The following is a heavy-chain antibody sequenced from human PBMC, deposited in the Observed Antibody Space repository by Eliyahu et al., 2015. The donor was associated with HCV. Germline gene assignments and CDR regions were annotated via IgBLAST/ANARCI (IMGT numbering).Heavy chain of an antibody. CDR1: GYXXTSHW. J-gene: IGHJ4*02. D-gene: IGHD3-22*01. V-gene: IGHV5-51*01. Sequence: EVQLXQSGTEVKKPGESLKISCKGSGYXXTSHWIGWVRQTPDKGLEWMGIIYPGDSDTKYSPSFQGQVTISVDESIGTAYLQWSSLKASDTAMYFCARHWGAYYDTDGYPYFDYWGQGSLVIVSS. CDR2: IYPGDSDT. CDR3: ARHWGAYYDTDGYPYFDY.